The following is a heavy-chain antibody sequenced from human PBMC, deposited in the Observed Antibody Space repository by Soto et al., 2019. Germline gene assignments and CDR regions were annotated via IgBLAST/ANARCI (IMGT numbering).Heavy chain of an antibody. D-gene: IGHD4-4*01. Sequence: GGSLRLSCSASGFPFSRFAIHWVRQAPGKGLVYVSGISFNGGDTYHADSVKGRFSISRDNSKNTVYLQMSSLRAEDTAVYYCVKDGAVTFSGWFFDYWGQGTPVTVSS. CDR2: ISFNGGDT. CDR1: GFPFSRFA. V-gene: IGHV3-64D*06. J-gene: IGHJ4*02. CDR3: VKDGAVTFSGWFFDY.